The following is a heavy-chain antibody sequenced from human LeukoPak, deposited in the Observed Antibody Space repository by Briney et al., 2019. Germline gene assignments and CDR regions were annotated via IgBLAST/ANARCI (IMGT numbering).Heavy chain of an antibody. J-gene: IGHJ4*02. Sequence: GGSLRLSCAASGFTFSDYYMSWIRQAPGKGLEWVSYISSSGSTIYYADSVKGRFTISRDNSNNTLYLQMNSLRAEDTAVYYCAKGGWLQSRGFDYWGQGTLVTVSS. D-gene: IGHD5-24*01. CDR1: GFTFSDYY. CDR3: AKGGWLQSRGFDY. V-gene: IGHV3-11*01. CDR2: ISSSGSTI.